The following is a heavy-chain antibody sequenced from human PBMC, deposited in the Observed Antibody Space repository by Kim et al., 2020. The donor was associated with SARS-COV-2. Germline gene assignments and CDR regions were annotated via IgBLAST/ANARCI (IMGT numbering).Heavy chain of an antibody. Sequence: SGSNNYNPSLQRLVTRSVDKSKNQFSLKLSSVTAADTAVYYCARDRAMDVWGQGTTVTVSS. CDR2: SGSN. CDR3: ARDRAMDV. J-gene: IGHJ6*02. V-gene: IGHV4-4*02.